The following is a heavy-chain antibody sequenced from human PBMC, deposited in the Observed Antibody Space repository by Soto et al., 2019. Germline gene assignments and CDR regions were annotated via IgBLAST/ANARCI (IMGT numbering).Heavy chain of an antibody. J-gene: IGHJ6*02. V-gene: IGHV3-30-3*01. CDR1: GFTFSSYA. CDR2: ISYDGSNK. CDR3: ARAVGGRWDYYDSSGYHKSGYYGMDV. Sequence: GGSLRLSCAASGFTFSSYAMHWVRQAPGKGLEWVAVISYDGSNKYYADSVKGRFTISRDNSKNTLYLQMNSLRSEDTAVYYCARAVGGRWDYYDSSGYHKSGYYGMDVWGQGTTVTVSS. D-gene: IGHD3-22*01.